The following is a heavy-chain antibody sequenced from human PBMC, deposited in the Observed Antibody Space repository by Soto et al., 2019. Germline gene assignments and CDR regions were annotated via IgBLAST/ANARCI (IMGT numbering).Heavy chain of an antibody. CDR1: GYTFTSYA. J-gene: IGHJ6*02. CDR3: ARGAADYYYYGMDV. CDR2: INTGNGNT. V-gene: IGHV1-3*04. D-gene: IGHD6-25*01. Sequence: ASVKVSCKASGYTFTSYAMHWVRQAPGQRQEWMGWINTGNGNTKYSQKFQGRVTITRDTSASTAYMELSSLRSEDTSVYYCARGAADYYYYGMDVWGQGTRVTVSS.